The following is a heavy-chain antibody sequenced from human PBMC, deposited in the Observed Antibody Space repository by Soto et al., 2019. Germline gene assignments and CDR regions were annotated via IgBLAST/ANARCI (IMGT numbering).Heavy chain of an antibody. CDR1: GGIFSSYA. CDR3: ARVGGIGAPPGTDY. D-gene: IGHD6-6*01. Sequence: QVQLVQSGAEVKKPGSSVKVSCKASGGIFSSYAISWLRQAPGQGLEWMGAVIPILGQAYYAQDLQDRVSITADESTRTTYMELRSLRSGDTAVYFCARVGGIGAPPGTDYWGQGTLVTVSS. CDR2: VIPILGQA. V-gene: IGHV1-69*01. J-gene: IGHJ4*02.